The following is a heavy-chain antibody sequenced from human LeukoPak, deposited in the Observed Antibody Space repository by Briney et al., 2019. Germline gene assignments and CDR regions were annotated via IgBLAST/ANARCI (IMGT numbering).Heavy chain of an antibody. J-gene: IGHJ6*02. D-gene: IGHD5-18*01. CDR1: GFTFSDRD. CDR2: SRNKAKSHAT. CDR3: ALWSYYYYGLDV. V-gene: IGHV3-72*01. Sequence: GGSLRLSCAASGFTFSDRDMDWVRQAPGKGLEWVGRSRNKAKSHATEYAASVKGRFTISRDNSNNSVWLQMNSLKTEDTAVYYCALWSYYYYGLDVWGQGTTVTVSS.